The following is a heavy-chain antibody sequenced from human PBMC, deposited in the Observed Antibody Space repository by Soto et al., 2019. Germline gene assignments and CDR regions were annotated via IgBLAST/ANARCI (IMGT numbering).Heavy chain of an antibody. J-gene: IGHJ6*03. D-gene: IGHD4-17*01. CDR2: IYYSGST. Sequence: PSETLSLTCTVSGGSISSYYWSWIRQPPGKGLEWIGYIYYSGSTNYNPSLKSRVTISVDTSKNQFSLKLSSVTAADTAVYYCARYVYGDYGYYYYYYMDVWGKGTTVTVSS. CDR3: ARYVYGDYGYYYYYYMDV. V-gene: IGHV4-59*08. CDR1: GGSISSYY.